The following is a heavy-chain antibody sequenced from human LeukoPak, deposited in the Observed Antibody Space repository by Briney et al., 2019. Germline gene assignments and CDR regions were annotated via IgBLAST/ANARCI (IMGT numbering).Heavy chain of an antibody. J-gene: IGHJ4*02. CDR1: GGTFSSYA. Sequence: SVKVSCKASGGTFSSYAISWVRQAPGQGLEGMGRIIPIFGTANYAQKFQGRVTITTDESTSTAYMELSSLRSEDTAVYYCARERGYSYGYPDCWGQGTMVTVSS. CDR3: ARERGYSYGYPDC. CDR2: IIPIFGTA. V-gene: IGHV1-69*05. D-gene: IGHD5-18*01.